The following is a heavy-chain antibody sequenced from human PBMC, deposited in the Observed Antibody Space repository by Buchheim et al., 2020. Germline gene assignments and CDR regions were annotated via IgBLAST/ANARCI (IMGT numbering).Heavy chain of an antibody. Sequence: QVQLQESGPGLVKPSQTLSLTCTVSGGSISSGDYYWSWIRQPPGKGLEWIGYIYYSGSTYYNPSLKSRVTISVETSKNQFSLKLSSVTAADTAVYYCARVTGEWLRLLYYYYGMDVWGQGTT. D-gene: IGHD5-12*01. J-gene: IGHJ6*02. CDR1: GGSISSGDYY. CDR3: ARVTGEWLRLLYYYYGMDV. V-gene: IGHV4-30-4*01. CDR2: IYYSGST.